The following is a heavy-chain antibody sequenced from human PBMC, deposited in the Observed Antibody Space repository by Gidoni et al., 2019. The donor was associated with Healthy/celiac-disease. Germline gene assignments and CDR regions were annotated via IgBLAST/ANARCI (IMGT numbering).Heavy chain of an antibody. CDR3: TSEHYYDSSGYSY. CDR1: GFTFSNAW. D-gene: IGHD3-22*01. CDR2: IKSKTDGGTT. Sequence: EVQLVESGGGLVKPGGSLRPPCAASGFTFSNAWMSWVRQAPGKGLEWVGRIKSKTDGGTTDYAAPVKGRFTIARDDSKNTLYLQMNSLKTEDTAVYYCTSEHYYDSSGYSYWGQGTLVTVSS. J-gene: IGHJ4*02. V-gene: IGHV3-15*01.